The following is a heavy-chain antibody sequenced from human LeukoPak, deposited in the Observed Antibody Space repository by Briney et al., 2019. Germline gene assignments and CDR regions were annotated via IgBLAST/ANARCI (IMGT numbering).Heavy chain of an antibody. V-gene: IGHV3-23*01. CDR3: AKSGALKWAY. CDR2: INGSGGRT. Sequence: GGSLRLSCAASGFTFSSYAMTWVRQAPGKGLEWVSDINGSGGRTNYADSVKGRFTISRDNSKNTLYLQMNSLRAEDTAVYYCAKSGALKWAYWSQGTLVTVSS. CDR1: GFTFSSYA. D-gene: IGHD2-8*01. J-gene: IGHJ4*02.